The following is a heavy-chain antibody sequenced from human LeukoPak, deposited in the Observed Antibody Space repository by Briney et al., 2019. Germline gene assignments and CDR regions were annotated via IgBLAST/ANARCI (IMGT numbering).Heavy chain of an antibody. V-gene: IGHV1-2*06. Sequence: GASVKVSCKASGYTFTDYYMHWVRQAPGQGLEWMGRINPNSGGTNYAQKFQGRVTMTRDTSISTAYMELSRLRSDDTAVYYCASIKYGGLFGDFDYWGQGTLVTVSS. CDR2: INPNSGGT. CDR3: ASIKYGGLFGDFDY. D-gene: IGHD2-21*01. J-gene: IGHJ4*02. CDR1: GYTFTDYY.